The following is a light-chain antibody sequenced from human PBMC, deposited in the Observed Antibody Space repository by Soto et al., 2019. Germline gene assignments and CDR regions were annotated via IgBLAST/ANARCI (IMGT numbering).Light chain of an antibody. CDR1: SSDVGSYNL. CDR3: NSYAGSNVYV. J-gene: IGLJ1*01. Sequence: QSALTQPASVSGTPGQSITISCTGTSSDVGSYNLVSWYQQHPGKAPKLMIYEGSKRPSGVSNRFSGSKSGNTASLTISGLQAEDEADYYCNSYAGSNVYVFGTGTKLTVL. CDR2: EGS. V-gene: IGLV2-14*02.